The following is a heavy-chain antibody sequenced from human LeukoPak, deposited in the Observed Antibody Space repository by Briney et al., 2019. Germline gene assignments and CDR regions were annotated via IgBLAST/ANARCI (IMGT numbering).Heavy chain of an antibody. V-gene: IGHV4-59*01. D-gene: IGHD3-3*01. CDR2: IYYSGST. CDR1: GGSISSYY. CDR3: ARESAHRYDFWSGYRTTGYNWFDP. Sequence: SETLSLTCTVSGGSISSYYWSWIRQPPGKGLEWIGYIYYSGSTNYNPSLKSRVTISVDTSKNQFSLKLSSVTAADTAVYYCARESAHRYDFWSGYRTTGYNWFDPWGQGTLVTVS. J-gene: IGHJ5*02.